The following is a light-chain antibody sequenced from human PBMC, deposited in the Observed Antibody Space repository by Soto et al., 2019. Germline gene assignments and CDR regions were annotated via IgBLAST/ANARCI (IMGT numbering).Light chain of an antibody. CDR1: SSDVDDYNY. V-gene: IGLV2-14*01. CDR2: EVN. CDR3: SSYTSSSTPDV. Sequence: QSALTQPASVSGSPGQSITISCTGTSSDVDDYNYVSWYQQYPGKAPKLIIYEVNNRPLRISNRFSGSKSGNTASLTISGLQGEDEADYYCSSYTSSSTPDVFGTGTKLTVL. J-gene: IGLJ1*01.